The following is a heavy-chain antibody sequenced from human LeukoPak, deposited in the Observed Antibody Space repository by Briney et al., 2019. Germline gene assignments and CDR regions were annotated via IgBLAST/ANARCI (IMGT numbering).Heavy chain of an antibody. J-gene: IGHJ5*02. CDR3: AKITPGDYARERFNWFDP. Sequence: SGTLSLTCAVSGGSISRDTWWTWVRQPPGKGPEWIGEIYHSGSTNYNPSLKSRVTISLDKSKNHFSLKLSSVTAADTAVYYCAKITPGDYARERFNWFDPWGQGTLVTVSS. CDR2: IYHSGST. V-gene: IGHV4-4*02. CDR1: GGSISRDTW. D-gene: IGHD4-17*01.